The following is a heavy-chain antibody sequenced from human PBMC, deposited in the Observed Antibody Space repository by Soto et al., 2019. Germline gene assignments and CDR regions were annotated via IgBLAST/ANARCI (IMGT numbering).Heavy chain of an antibody. D-gene: IGHD3-10*02. J-gene: IGHJ6*03. CDR3: MLRAPKYYYSYYYMDV. V-gene: IGHV3-21*01. CDR1: GFTFSSYS. CDR2: ISSSSSYI. Sequence: EVQLVESGGGLVKPGGSLRLSCAASGFTFSSYSMNWVRQAPGKGLEWVSSISSSSSYIYYADSVKGQFTISRDNAKNSLYLESNCRRAEDTAVYYSMLRAPKYYYSYYYMDVWGRGTTVTVSS.